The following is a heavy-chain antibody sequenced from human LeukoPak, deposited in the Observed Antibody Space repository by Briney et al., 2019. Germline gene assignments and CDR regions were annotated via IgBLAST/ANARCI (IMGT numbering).Heavy chain of an antibody. D-gene: IGHD2-21*02. Sequence: PSETLSLTCTVSGDSISSSSYYWGWIRQPPGKGLEWIGSFSYSGSTYYNPSLKSRVTISVDTSKNQFSLKLSSVTAADTAVYYCARFSRTAPFDYWGQGTLVTVSS. V-gene: IGHV4-39*01. CDR2: FSYSGST. CDR1: GDSISSSSYY. CDR3: ARFSRTAPFDY. J-gene: IGHJ4*02.